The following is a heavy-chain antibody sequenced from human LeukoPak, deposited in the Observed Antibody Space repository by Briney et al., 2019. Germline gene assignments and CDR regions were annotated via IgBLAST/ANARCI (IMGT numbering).Heavy chain of an antibody. Sequence: GGTLRLSCAASGFTFSTYSMSWVRQAPGKGLEWVSVISGNGGDTFYADSVKGRFTSSRDNAKNSLYLQMNSLRAEDTAVYYCARDTGLRGGRSGDYWGQGTLVTVSS. CDR2: ISGNGGDT. CDR3: ARDTGLRGGRSGDY. V-gene: IGHV3-21*01. J-gene: IGHJ4*02. CDR1: GFTFSTYS. D-gene: IGHD5-12*01.